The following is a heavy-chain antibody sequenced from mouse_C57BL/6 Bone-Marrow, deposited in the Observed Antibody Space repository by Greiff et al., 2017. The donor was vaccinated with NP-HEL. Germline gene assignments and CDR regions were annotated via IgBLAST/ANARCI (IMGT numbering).Heavy chain of an antibody. CDR2: INSDGGST. J-gene: IGHJ1*03. CDR1: EYEFPSHD. Sequence: EVKVVESGGGLVQPGESLKLSCESNEYEFPSHDMSWVRKTPEKRLELVAAINSDGGSTYYPDTMERRFIISRDNTKKTLYLQMSSLRSEDTALYYCARHARYYGSSYWYFDVWGTGTTVTVSS. V-gene: IGHV5-2*01. D-gene: IGHD1-1*01. CDR3: ARHARYYGSSYWYFDV.